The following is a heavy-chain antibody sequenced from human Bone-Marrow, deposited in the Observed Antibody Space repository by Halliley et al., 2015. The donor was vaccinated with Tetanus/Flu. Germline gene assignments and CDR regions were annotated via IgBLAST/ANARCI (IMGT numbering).Heavy chain of an antibody. J-gene: IGHJ4*02. CDR2: IWYDGSNK. V-gene: IGHV3-33*01. CDR1: GFTFSNYN. Sequence: SGFTFSNYNIHWVRQAPGKGLEWVGVIWYDGSNKYYADSMKGRFTISRDNSKNMLYLQMNTLRAEGTALYYCATLTEFDYWGQGTLVTVSS. CDR3: ATLTEFDY.